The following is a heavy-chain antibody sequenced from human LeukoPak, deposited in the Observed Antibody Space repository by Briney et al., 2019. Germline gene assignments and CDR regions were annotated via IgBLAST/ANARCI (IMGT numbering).Heavy chain of an antibody. CDR2: IFYSGST. J-gene: IGHJ6*03. D-gene: IGHD2-15*01. Sequence: SETLSLTCTVSGGSISTSNYYWGWIRQPPGKGLEWIGNIFYSGSTYYSPSLRSRVTISVDTSKNQFSLKLSSVTAADTAVYYCARRVDYYYYMDVWGKGTTVTVSS. V-gene: IGHV4-39*07. CDR1: GGSISTSNYY. CDR3: ARRVDYYYYMDV.